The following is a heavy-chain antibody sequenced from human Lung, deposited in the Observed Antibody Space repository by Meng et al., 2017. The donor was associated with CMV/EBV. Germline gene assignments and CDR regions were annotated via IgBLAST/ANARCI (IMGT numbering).Heavy chain of an antibody. J-gene: IGHJ5*02. Sequence: SXXVSCKGSGYSFTSYWIGWVRHAPGLGLEWMGGFIPIFGTPNYAQKFQGRLTITTDESTSTAYMALNSLRSEDTAVYYCATEGPLNWFDRWGQGTLVTVSS. V-gene: IGHV1-69*05. CDR2: FIPIFGTP. CDR3: ATEGPLNWFDR. CDR1: GYSFTSYW.